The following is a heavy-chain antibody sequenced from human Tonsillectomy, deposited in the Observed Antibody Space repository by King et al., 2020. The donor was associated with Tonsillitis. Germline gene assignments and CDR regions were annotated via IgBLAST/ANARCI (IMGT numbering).Heavy chain of an antibody. CDR3: AKCQLLVRPRSPDSYGMDD. J-gene: IGHJ6*01. D-gene: IGHD2-2*01. Sequence: VQLVESGGGVVQPGRSLRLSCAASGFTFSSYCMHWVRQAPGKGLEWVAVISYDGSNKYYADSVKGRFTISRDNSKNTLYLQMNSLRAEDTAGYYCAKCQLLVRPRSPDSYGMDDWGQGTTVAVSS. CDR1: GFTFSSYC. V-gene: IGHV3-30*18. CDR2: ISYDGSNK.